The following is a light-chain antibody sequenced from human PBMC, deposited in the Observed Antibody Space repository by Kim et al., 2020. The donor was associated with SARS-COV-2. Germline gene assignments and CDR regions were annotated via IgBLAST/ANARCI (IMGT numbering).Light chain of an antibody. CDR3: QQLSTYPLT. CDR2: AAS. CDR1: QGIGGS. V-gene: IGKV1-9*01. J-gene: IGKJ4*01. Sequence: DIQLTQSPTFLSASVGDRVTITCRASQGIGGSLAWYQQKPGKAPKLLIYAASTLQTGVPSRFSGSGSGTDFTLTISNLQPEDFATYCRQQLSTYPLTFGGGTKVDIK.